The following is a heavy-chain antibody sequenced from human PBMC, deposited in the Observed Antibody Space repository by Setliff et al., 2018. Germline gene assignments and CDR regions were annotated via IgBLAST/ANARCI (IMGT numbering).Heavy chain of an antibody. CDR2: ISGFNSYT. V-gene: IGHV1-18*01. J-gene: IGHJ3*01. Sequence: PGPSVKVSCKASGYTFTIYGINWVRQAPGQGLEWMGWISGFNSYTQYSQKFKGRVTMTTDTSTSTAYMELRSLRSDDTAVYYCLRDRPYSNSPEDAFDVWGQGTTVTVSS. CDR3: LRDRPYSNSPEDAFDV. D-gene: IGHD6-6*01. CDR1: GYTFTIYG.